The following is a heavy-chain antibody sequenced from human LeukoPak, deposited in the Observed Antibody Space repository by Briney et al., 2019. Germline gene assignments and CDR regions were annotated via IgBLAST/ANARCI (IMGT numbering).Heavy chain of an antibody. CDR2: IYYSGST. CDR3: ARYYDSSGYYYLGSNDAFDI. Sequence: SETLSLTCTVSGGSISSGGYYWSWIRQHPGKGLEWIGYIYYSGSTYYNPSLKSRVTISVDTSKNQFSLKLSSVTAADTAVYYCARYYDSSGYYYLGSNDAFDIWGQGTMVTVSS. CDR1: GGSISSGGYY. J-gene: IGHJ3*02. D-gene: IGHD3-22*01. V-gene: IGHV4-31*03.